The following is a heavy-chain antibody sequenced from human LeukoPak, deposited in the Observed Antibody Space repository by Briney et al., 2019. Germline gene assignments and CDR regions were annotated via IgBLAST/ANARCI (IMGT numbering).Heavy chain of an antibody. Sequence: PSETLSLTCTVSGGSISSGSYYWSWIRQPAGKGLEWIGRIYTSGSTNYNPSLQSRVTISVDTSENQFSLKLSSVTAADTAVYYCARKQWVEYYFESWGQGTLVTVSS. CDR1: GGSISSGSYY. CDR2: IYTSGST. CDR3: ARKQWVEYYFES. J-gene: IGHJ4*02. V-gene: IGHV4-61*02. D-gene: IGHD6-19*01.